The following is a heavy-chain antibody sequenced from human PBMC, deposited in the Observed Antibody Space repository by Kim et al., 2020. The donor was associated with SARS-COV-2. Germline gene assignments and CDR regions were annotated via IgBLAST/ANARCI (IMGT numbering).Heavy chain of an antibody. J-gene: IGHJ4*02. Sequence: SETLSLTCTVSGGSISSSCYYWGWIRQPPGKGLEWIGSIYYSGSTYYNPSLKSRVTISVDTSKNQFSLKLSSVTAADTAVYYCARDLGVVGATSRDYWGQGTLVTVSS. CDR2: IYYSGST. CDR1: GGSISSSCYY. D-gene: IGHD1-26*01. CDR3: ARDLGVVGATSRDY. V-gene: IGHV4-39*07.